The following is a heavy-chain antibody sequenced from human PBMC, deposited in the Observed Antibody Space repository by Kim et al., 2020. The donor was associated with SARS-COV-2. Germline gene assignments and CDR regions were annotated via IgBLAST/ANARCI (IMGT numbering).Heavy chain of an antibody. V-gene: IGHV3-48*03. CDR1: GFTFRSYE. Sequence: GGSLRLSCAASGFTFRSYEMTWVRQAPGKGLEWVSYITGDSATALYTDSVRGRFTISRDNVENSLYLQMDSLRAEDTGVYYCARDYFGGDNCVRHGTPNWFDPWGQGTLVTVSS. CDR2: ITGDSATA. CDR3: ARDYFGGDNCVRHGTPNWFDP. J-gene: IGHJ5*02. D-gene: IGHD2-21*01.